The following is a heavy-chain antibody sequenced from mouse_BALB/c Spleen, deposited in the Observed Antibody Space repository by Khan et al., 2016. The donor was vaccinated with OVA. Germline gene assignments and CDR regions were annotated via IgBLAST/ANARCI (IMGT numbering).Heavy chain of an antibody. J-gene: IGHJ2*01. CDR1: GYSIASDYA. V-gene: IGHV3-2*02. CDR2: ISYSGNT. CDR3: ARVYGGDFDY. D-gene: IGHD1-1*01. Sequence: VQLKQSGPGLVKPSQSLSLTCTVTGYSIASDYAWNWIRQFPGNKLEWMGFISYSGNTNYNPSLKSRISITRDTSKNQFFLQLNSVTSYDTATYYCARVYGGDFDYWGQGTTLTFSS.